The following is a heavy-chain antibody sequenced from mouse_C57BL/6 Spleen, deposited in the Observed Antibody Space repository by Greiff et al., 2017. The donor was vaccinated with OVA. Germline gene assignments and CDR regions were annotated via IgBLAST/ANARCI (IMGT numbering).Heavy chain of an antibody. Sequence: EVHLVESGGGLVKPGGSLKLSCAASGFTFSSYAMSWVRQTPEKRLEWVATISDGGSYTYYPDNVKGRFTISRDNAKNNLYLQMSHLKSEDTAMYYCAREEDYSYWGQGTTLTVSS. D-gene: IGHD2-4*01. V-gene: IGHV5-4*01. CDR2: ISDGGSYT. CDR1: GFTFSSYA. J-gene: IGHJ2*01. CDR3: AREEDYSY.